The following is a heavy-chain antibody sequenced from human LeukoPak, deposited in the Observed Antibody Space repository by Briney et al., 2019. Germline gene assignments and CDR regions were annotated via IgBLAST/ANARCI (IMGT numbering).Heavy chain of an antibody. V-gene: IGHV3-74*01. CDR3: ARDVGNFDY. Sequence: GGSLRLSCAASGFTFSDYWMHWVRQAPGKGLVWVSRIKSDGSSTTYADSVKGRFTISRDNAKNTLYLQLNSLRAEDTAVYYCARDVGNFDYWGQGTLVTVSS. CDR1: GFTFSDYW. J-gene: IGHJ4*02. CDR2: IKSDGSST.